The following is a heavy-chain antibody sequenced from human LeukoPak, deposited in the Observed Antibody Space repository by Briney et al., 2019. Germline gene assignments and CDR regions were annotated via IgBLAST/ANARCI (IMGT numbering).Heavy chain of an antibody. D-gene: IGHD5-18*01. CDR2: IKSDGSST. Sequence: GGSLRLSCAASGFTFSSYGMHRVRQAPGKGLVWVSRIKSDGSSTSYADSVKGRFTISRDNAKNTLYLQMNSLRVEDMAVYYCARDLSYSFDYWGQGTLVTVSS. CDR3: ARDLSYSFDY. J-gene: IGHJ4*02. CDR1: GFTFSSYG. V-gene: IGHV3-74*01.